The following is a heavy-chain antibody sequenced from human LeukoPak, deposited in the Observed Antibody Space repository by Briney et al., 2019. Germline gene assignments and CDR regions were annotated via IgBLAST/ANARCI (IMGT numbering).Heavy chain of an antibody. D-gene: IGHD3-22*01. CDR1: GFTFSSYE. Sequence: GGSLRLSCAASGFTFSSYEMNWVRQAPGKGLEWVSYISSSGSTIYYADSVKGRFTISRDNAKNSLYLQMNSLRAEDTAVYYCATQYYYDSSGFDYWGQGTLVTVSS. CDR2: ISSSGSTI. V-gene: IGHV3-48*03. CDR3: ATQYYYDSSGFDY. J-gene: IGHJ4*02.